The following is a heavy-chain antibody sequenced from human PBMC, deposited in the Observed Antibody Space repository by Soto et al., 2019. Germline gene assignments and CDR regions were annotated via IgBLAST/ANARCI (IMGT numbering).Heavy chain of an antibody. D-gene: IGHD1-26*01. J-gene: IGHJ5*02. CDR1: GDSVSSNSAA. CDR2: TYYRSKWYN. CDR3: SVESDPQWGGWFDP. Sequence: PSQTLSLTCAISGDSVSSNSAAWNWIRQSPSRGLEWLGRTYYRSKWYNDYAVSVKSRITINPDTSKNQFSLQLNSVTPEDTAVYYCSVESDPQWGGWFDPWGQGTLVTVSS. V-gene: IGHV6-1*01.